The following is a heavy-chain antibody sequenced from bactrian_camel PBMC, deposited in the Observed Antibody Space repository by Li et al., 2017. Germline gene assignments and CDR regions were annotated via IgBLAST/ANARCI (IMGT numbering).Heavy chain of an antibody. V-gene: IGHV3S53*01. CDR1: GHTWSSFA. Sequence: HVQLVESGGGSVLTGGSLRLSCGGFGHTWSSFALGWFRQAPGKEREGVAAIDSDGRASYADSVKGRFTISRDNAKNTVYLQMNSLKSEDTALYYCTTGGRTVEEFTGDYGMDYWGKGTQVTVS. J-gene: IGHJ7*01. D-gene: IGHD6*01. CDR2: IDSDGRA.